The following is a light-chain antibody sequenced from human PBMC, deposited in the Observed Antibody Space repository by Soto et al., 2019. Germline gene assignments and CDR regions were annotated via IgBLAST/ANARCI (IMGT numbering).Light chain of an antibody. V-gene: IGLV4-69*01. Sequence: QPVLTQSPSASASLGASVKLTCTLSSGHGSYAIAWHQQQPEKGPRYLMKVNSDGSHSKGDGIPDRFSGSSSGAERYLTISSLQSEDEADYYCQTWGPVVFGGGTKLTVL. CDR2: VNSDGSH. CDR1: SGHGSYA. CDR3: QTWGPVV. J-gene: IGLJ2*01.